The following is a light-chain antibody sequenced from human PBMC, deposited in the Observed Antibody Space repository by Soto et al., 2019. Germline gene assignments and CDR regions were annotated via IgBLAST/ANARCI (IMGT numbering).Light chain of an antibody. J-gene: IGKJ5*01. Sequence: DIQMTQSPSSLSASVGDRVTIACRASQDISYFLNWYEQRPGAPPKVLIYAASKLQPGVPSRFSGSGSGTLFTLNISSLQPEESATYYCQQSYTTPITFGQGTRLEI. CDR1: QDISYF. CDR2: AAS. CDR3: QQSYTTPIT. V-gene: IGKV1-39*01.